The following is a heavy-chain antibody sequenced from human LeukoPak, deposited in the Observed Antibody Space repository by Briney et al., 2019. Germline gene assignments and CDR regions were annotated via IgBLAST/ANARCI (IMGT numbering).Heavy chain of an antibody. J-gene: IGHJ4*02. CDR3: ATDRNPRLTMVRGVIL. CDR1: GYTFTDYY. D-gene: IGHD3-10*01. V-gene: IGHV1-24*01. CDR2: FDPEDGET. Sequence: GATVKISCKASGYTFTDYYMHWVRQAPGKGLEWMGGFDPEDGETIYAQKFQGRVTMTEDTSTDTAYMELSSLRSEDTAVYYCATDRNPRLTMVRGVILWGQGTLVTVSS.